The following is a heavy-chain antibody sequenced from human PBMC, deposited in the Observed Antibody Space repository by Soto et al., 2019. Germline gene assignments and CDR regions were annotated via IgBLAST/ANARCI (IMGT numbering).Heavy chain of an antibody. CDR1: GGSISTYY. V-gene: IGHV4-59*01. CDR2: IYYDGST. J-gene: IGHJ5*02. CDR3: ARDQLSSGLYVWFDP. D-gene: IGHD6-25*01. Sequence: SETLSLTCTVSGGSISTYYWSWIRQPPGKGLEWIGYIYYDGSTSYNPSLRSRVTISVDTSKNQFSPILSSVTSADTAVYYCARDQLSSGLYVWFDPWGQGTLVTSP.